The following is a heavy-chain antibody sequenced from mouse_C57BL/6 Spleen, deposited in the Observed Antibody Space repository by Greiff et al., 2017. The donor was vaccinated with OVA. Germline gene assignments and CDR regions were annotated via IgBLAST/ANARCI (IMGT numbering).Heavy chain of an antibody. CDR2: IYPGDGDT. CDR3: ARAHYGSSQGAMDY. D-gene: IGHD1-1*01. CDR1: GYAFSSSW. J-gene: IGHJ4*01. Sequence: QVQLQQSGPELVKPGASVKISCKASGYAFSSSWMNWVKQRPGKGLEWIGRIYPGDGDTNYNGKFKGKATLTADKSSSTAYMQLSSLTSEDSAVYFCARAHYGSSQGAMDYWGQGTSVTVSS. V-gene: IGHV1-82*01.